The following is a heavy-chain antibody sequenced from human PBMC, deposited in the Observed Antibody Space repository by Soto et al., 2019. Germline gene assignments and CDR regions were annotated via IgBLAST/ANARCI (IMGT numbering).Heavy chain of an antibody. D-gene: IGHD2-8*01. CDR3: AKETANGGGDFDI. CDR1: GFICTSYD. J-gene: IGHJ3*02. Sequence: PGGSLRLSCAASGFICTSYDMSWVRQVPGKGLEWVSTVLVGGNTYYADSVKGRFTISRDRSENTVFLQMNSLTAGDTAVYYCAKETANGGGDFDICGQGTMVTVSS. CDR2: VLVGGNT. V-gene: IGHV3-23*01.